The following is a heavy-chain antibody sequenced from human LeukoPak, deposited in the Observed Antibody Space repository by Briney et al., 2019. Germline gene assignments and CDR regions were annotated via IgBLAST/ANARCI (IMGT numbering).Heavy chain of an antibody. D-gene: IGHD3-16*01. CDR1: GFTFDDYA. CDR3: AKGGGGRLIYYYYMDV. J-gene: IGHJ6*03. CDR2: ITWNSDNI. V-gene: IGHV3-9*03. Sequence: GRSLRLSCAASGFTFDDYAMHWVPHAPGKGLGWVSGITWNSDNIEYADSVKGRFTISRDNAKNSLYLQMNSLRAEDMALYYCAKGGGGRLIYYYYMDVWGKGTTVTVSS.